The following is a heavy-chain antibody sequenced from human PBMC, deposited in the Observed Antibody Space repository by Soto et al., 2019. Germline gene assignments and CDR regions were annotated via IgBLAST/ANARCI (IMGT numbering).Heavy chain of an antibody. CDR1: GFTFSGSA. J-gene: IGHJ4*02. CDR3: TRDFAGYSSGW. V-gene: IGHV3-73*01. Sequence: GGSLRLSCAASGFTFSGSAMHWVRQASRKGLEWVGRIRSKDNSYATAYDASVKGRFTISRDDSKNTAYLQMNSLKTEDTAVYYCTRDFAGYSSGWWGQGTLVTVSS. D-gene: IGHD6-19*01. CDR2: IRSKDNSYAT.